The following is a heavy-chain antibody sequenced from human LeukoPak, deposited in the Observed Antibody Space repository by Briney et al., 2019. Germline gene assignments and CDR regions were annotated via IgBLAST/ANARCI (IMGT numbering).Heavy chain of an antibody. CDR1: GLTFSTYC. D-gene: IGHD3-22*01. CDR2: IKSDGST. J-gene: IGHJ1*01. CDR3: ARAPSEIGGYYPEYFRH. V-gene: IGHV3-74*01. Sequence: PGGSLRLSCAASGLTFSTYCMHWVRQAPGKGLVWVSRIKSDGSTNYADSVKGRFTISRDNAKNTVSLQMNSLRPEDTGVYYCARAPSEIGGYYPEYFRHWGQGTLVTVSS.